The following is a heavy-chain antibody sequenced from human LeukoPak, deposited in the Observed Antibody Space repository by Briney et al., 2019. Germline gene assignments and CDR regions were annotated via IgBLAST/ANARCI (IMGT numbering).Heavy chain of an antibody. CDR2: ISSSGSTI. J-gene: IGHJ4*02. V-gene: IGHV3-48*03. CDR1: GFTFSSYE. CDR3: ARDQGGSAPAGPFDY. Sequence: GGSLRLSCAASGFTFSSYEMNWVRQAPGKGLEWVSYISSSGSTIYYADSVKGRFTISRDNAKNSLYLQMNSLRAEDTAVYYCARDQGGSAPAGPFDYWGQGTPVTVSS. D-gene: IGHD6-13*01.